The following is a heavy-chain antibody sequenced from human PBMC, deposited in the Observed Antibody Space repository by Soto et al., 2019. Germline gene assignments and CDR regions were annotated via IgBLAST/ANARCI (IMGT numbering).Heavy chain of an antibody. CDR1: GYPFTRYA. CDR2: INAGNGNT. J-gene: IGHJ5*02. Sequence: GXSVKVPFNASGYPFTRYAMHWLRQSPGQRLEWMGWINAGNGNTKYSQKFQGRVTITRDTSASTAYMELSSLRSEDTAVYYCARDRYGDYDWFDPWGQGTLVTVSS. D-gene: IGHD4-17*01. CDR3: ARDRYGDYDWFDP. V-gene: IGHV1-3*01.